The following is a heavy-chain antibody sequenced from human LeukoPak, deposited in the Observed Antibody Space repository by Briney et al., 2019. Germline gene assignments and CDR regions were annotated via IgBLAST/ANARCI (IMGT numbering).Heavy chain of an antibody. CDR1: GGSISSNNW. V-gene: IGHV4-4*02. CDR2: IYHSGTT. D-gene: IGHD3-22*01. Sequence: PSETLSLTCAVSGGSISSNNWWCWVRQPPGKGLEWIGEIYHSGTTNYNPSLKSRVTISVDKSKNQFSLKLSSVTAADTAVYYCARDPPGLDYYDSSGAFGLWGQGILVTVSS. CDR3: ARDPPGLDYYDSSGAFGL. J-gene: IGHJ4*02.